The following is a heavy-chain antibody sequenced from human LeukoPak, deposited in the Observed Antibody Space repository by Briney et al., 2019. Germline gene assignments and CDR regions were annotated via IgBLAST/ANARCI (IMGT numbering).Heavy chain of an antibody. CDR1: GFTFSNYA. CDR3: AKEVDSSWTHFLY. Sequence: GGSLRLSCAASGFTFSNYAMSWVRQAPGKGLEWVSAISSGAGSTYYADSVRGRFTISRDNSKNTLYLQMNSLRAEDTAVYYCAKEVDSSWTHFLYWGQGTLVTVSS. D-gene: IGHD6-13*01. CDR2: ISSGAGST. V-gene: IGHV3-23*01. J-gene: IGHJ4*02.